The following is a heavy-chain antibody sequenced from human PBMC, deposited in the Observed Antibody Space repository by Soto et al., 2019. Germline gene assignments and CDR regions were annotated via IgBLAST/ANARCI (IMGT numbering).Heavy chain of an antibody. V-gene: IGHV1-69*13. J-gene: IGHJ5*02. D-gene: IGHD3-10*01. CDR2: IIPIFGTA. Sequence: GASVKVSCKASGGTFSSYAISWVRQAPGQGLEWMGGIIPIFGTANYAQKFQGRVTITADESTSTAYMELSSLRSGDTAVYYCARGWFGEYSLLGQFDPWGQGTLVTVSS. CDR1: GGTFSSYA. CDR3: ARGWFGEYSLLGQFDP.